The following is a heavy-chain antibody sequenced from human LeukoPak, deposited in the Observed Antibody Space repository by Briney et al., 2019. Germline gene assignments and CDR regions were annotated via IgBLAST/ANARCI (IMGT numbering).Heavy chain of an antibody. CDR2: INHSGST. CDR3: ARGVGRYDFWSGYYRGNLNWFDP. V-gene: IGHV4-34*01. J-gene: IGHJ5*02. D-gene: IGHD3-3*01. Sequence: SSETLSLTCAVYGGSFSGYYWSWIRQPPGKGLEWIGEINHSGSTNYNPSLKSRVTISVDTSKNQFSLKLSSVTAADTAVYYCARGVGRYDFWSGYYRGNLNWFDPWGQGTLVTVSS. CDR1: GGSFSGYY.